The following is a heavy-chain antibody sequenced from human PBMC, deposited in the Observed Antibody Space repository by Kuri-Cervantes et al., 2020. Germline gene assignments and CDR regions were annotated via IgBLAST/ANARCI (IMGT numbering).Heavy chain of an antibody. D-gene: IGHD3-3*01. CDR2: IYYSGST. V-gene: IGHV4-59*01. Sequence: SETLSLTCTVSGGSISSYYWSWIRQPPGKGLEWIGFIYYSGSTNYNPSLKSRVTISVDTSKNQFSLKLSSVTAADTAVYDCASLPLSIKIFGVVKPNWFDHWGQGTLVTVSS. CDR1: GGSISSYY. CDR3: ASLPLSIKIFGVVKPNWFDH. J-gene: IGHJ5*02.